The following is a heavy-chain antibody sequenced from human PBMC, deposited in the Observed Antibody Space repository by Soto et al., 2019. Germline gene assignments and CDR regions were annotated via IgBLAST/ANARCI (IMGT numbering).Heavy chain of an antibody. CDR1: GFTFSNYW. J-gene: IGHJ4*02. D-gene: IGHD2-21*01. Sequence: PGGSLRLSCAAFGFTFSNYWMSWVRQAPGKGLEWVANIKQDGSEKYYVDSVEGRFTISRDNAKNSLYLQMNSLRAEDTAVYYCARDVAYSDYWGQGTLVTVSS. V-gene: IGHV3-7*01. CDR2: IKQDGSEK. CDR3: ARDVAYSDY.